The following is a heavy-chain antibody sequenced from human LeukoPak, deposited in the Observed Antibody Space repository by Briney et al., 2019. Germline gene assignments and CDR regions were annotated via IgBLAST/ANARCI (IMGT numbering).Heavy chain of an antibody. CDR2: ISGSGGST. CDR3: AKGDCSSTSCPNPLPDFDY. J-gene: IGHJ4*02. Sequence: PGGSLRLSCAASGFTFSSYAMSWVRQAPGKGLEWVSAISGSGGSTYYADSVKGRFTISRDNSKNTLYLQMNSLRAEDTAVYYCAKGDCSSTSCPNPLPDFDYWGQGTLVTASS. V-gene: IGHV3-23*01. D-gene: IGHD2-2*01. CDR1: GFTFSSYA.